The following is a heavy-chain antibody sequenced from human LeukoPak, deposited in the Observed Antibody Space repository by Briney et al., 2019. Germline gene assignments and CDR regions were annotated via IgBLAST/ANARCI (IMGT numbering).Heavy chain of an antibody. CDR3: ANFFGNNFGF. V-gene: IGHV3-72*01. D-gene: IGHD5-24*01. CDR1: GLTFSDHY. J-gene: IGHJ4*02. CDR2: SRDRGNSYTT. Sequence: PGGSLRLSCAASGLTFSDHYMDWVRQAPGKGLEWVGRSRDRGNSYTTEYATSVEGRFTISRDDSKQSLYLQMHSLKTEDTAVYYCANFFGNNFGFWGQGTLVTVSS.